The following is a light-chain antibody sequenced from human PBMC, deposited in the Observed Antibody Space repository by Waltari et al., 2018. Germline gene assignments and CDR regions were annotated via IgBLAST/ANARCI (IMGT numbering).Light chain of an antibody. CDR3: QVWDRNPDHTEV. CDR1: DIGSKS. CDR2: YDS. Sequence: SYVLTQPRSVSVAPGKTARITCGGNDIGSKSGQWYQQKPGQAPVVVMSYDSDRPSGIPERFSGSNSGNTATLTITRVEAGDEADYYCQVWDRNPDHTEVFGGGTRVTVL. J-gene: IGLJ3*02. V-gene: IGLV3-21*04.